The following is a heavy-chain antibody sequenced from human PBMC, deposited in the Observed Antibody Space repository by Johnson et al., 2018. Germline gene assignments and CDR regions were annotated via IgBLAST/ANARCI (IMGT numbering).Heavy chain of an antibody. V-gene: IGHV3-33*06. J-gene: IGHJ3*02. D-gene: IGHD3-16*01. Sequence: QVQLVESGGGVVQPGKSLRLSCAASGFTFSLYGMHWVRQAPGKGMEWVATIWYDDNNHYIDYVKGRFTISRDNSNNTLYLQMDSLGAGDTAVYYSAKPLRGSYWGLGFEIWGQGTKVTVSP. CDR1: GFTFSLYG. CDR3: AKPLRGSYWGLGFEI. CDR2: IWYDDNN.